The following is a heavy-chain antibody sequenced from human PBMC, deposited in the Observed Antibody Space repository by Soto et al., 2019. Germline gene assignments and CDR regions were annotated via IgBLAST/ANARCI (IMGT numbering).Heavy chain of an antibody. Sequence: GGSLRLSCAASGFTFSSYAMSWVRQAPGKGLEWVSAISGSGGSTYYADSVKGRFTISRDNSKNTLYLQMNSLRAEDTAVYYCAKTPDSSGYYYYYYYGMDVWGQGTTVTVSS. D-gene: IGHD3-22*01. CDR1: GFTFSSYA. V-gene: IGHV3-23*01. J-gene: IGHJ6*02. CDR3: AKTPDSSGYYYYYYYGMDV. CDR2: ISGSGGST.